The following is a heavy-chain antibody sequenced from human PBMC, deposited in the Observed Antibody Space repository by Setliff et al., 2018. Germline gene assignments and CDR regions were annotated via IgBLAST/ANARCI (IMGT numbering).Heavy chain of an antibody. CDR2: ANNNNFNT. D-gene: IGHD6-25*01. CDR3: ARAGLAAAGRTGVFDH. J-gene: IGHJ4*02. Sequence: ASVKVSCKSSGYIFSDYGITWVREAPGKGLEWMGWANNNNFNTNYAQKFQGRVTMTIATTTDTVFLELRSLKSDDTAVYYCARAGLAAAGRTGVFDHWGQGTLVTVSS. CDR1: GYIFSDYG. V-gene: IGHV1-18*01.